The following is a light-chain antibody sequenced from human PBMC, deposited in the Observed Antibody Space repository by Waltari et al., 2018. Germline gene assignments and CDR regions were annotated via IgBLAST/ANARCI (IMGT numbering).Light chain of an antibody. J-gene: IGKJ2*01. Sequence: EIILTQSPGTLSLSPGDRATLSCRASQSVSSTYVGWYQQKSGQAPRLVIYGGSSRATGIPDRFSGSASGTDFTLTISRLEPEDVAVYFCQVYGDLRDTFGQGTKLEIK. CDR3: QVYGDLRDT. CDR2: GGS. CDR1: QSVSSTY. V-gene: IGKV3-20*01.